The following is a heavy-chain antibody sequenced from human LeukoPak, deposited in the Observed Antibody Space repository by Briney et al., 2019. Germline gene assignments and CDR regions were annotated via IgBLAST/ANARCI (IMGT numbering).Heavy chain of an antibody. CDR3: ARGDTAMVNGYFDY. J-gene: IGHJ4*02. Sequence: SETLSLTCAVYGGSFSGYYWSWIRQPPGKGLEWIGGINHSGSTNYNPSLKSRVTISVDTSKNQFSLKLSSVTAADTAVYYCARGDTAMVNGYFDYWGQGTLVTVSS. CDR2: INHSGST. D-gene: IGHD5-18*01. CDR1: GGSFSGYY. V-gene: IGHV4-34*01.